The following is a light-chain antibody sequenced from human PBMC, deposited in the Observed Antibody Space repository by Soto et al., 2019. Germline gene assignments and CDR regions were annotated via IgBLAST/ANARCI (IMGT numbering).Light chain of an antibody. J-gene: IGKJ1*01. Sequence: EMVMTQSPGTLSLSPGERATLSCRASQSVTTQLAWYQQKPGQAPRLIIHGASSRATGIPDRFSGSGSGTDFTLTISRLEPEDFAVYFCQQFGNSPWTFGQGTKVDIK. CDR3: QQFGNSPWT. V-gene: IGKV3-20*01. CDR1: QSVTTQ. CDR2: GAS.